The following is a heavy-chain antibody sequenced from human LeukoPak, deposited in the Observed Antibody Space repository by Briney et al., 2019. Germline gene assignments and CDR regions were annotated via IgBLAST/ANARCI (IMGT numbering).Heavy chain of an antibody. V-gene: IGHV3-9*01. CDR2: ISWNSGSI. CDR3: AKAADTAMVSTFDY. CDR1: GFTFDDYA. D-gene: IGHD5-18*01. J-gene: IGHJ4*02. Sequence: GGSLRLSCAASGFTFDDYAMHWVRQAPGKGLERVSGISWNSGSIGYADSVKGRFTISRDNAKNSLYLQVNSLRAEDTALYYCAKAADTAMVSTFDYLGQGTLVTVSS.